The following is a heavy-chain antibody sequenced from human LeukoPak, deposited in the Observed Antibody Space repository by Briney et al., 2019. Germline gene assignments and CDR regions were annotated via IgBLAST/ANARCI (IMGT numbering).Heavy chain of an antibody. CDR3: ARCDSGWYVDY. CDR2: ISSSSSYI. J-gene: IGHJ4*02. V-gene: IGHV3-21*01. CDR1: GFTFSSYS. D-gene: IGHD6-19*01. Sequence: GGSLRLSCAASGFTFSSYSMNWVRQAPGKGLEWVSSISSSSSYIYYADSVKGRFTISRDNAKNSLYLQMNSPRAEDTAVYYCARCDSGWYVDYRGQGTLVTVSS.